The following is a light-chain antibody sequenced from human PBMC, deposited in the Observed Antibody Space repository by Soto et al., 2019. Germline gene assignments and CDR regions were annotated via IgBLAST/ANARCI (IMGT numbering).Light chain of an antibody. J-gene: IGKJ1*01. V-gene: IGKV1-39*01. CDR2: AAS. CDR3: QQRYSTPPRT. CDR1: QSISSY. Sequence: DIQMTQSPSSLSASVGDRVTITCRASQSISSYLNWYQQKPGKAPMLLIYAASSLQSGVPSRFSGSGSGTEFTLPIISLQPEDFATYYCQQRYSTPPRTFGQGTKVEIK.